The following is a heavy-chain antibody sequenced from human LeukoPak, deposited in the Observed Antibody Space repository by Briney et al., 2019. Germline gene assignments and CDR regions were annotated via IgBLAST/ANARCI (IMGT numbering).Heavy chain of an antibody. CDR3: ARRAWNYSGSWRKTRNWFDP. D-gene: IGHD6-13*01. V-gene: IGHV4-34*01. CDR1: GGSFSGYY. Sequence: KASETLSLTCAVYGGSFSGYYWSWIRQPPGKGLEWIGEINHSGSTNYNPSLKSRVTISVDTSKNQFSLKLSSVTAADTAVYYCARRAWNYSGSWRKTRNWFDPWGQGTLVTVSS. J-gene: IGHJ5*02. CDR2: INHSGST.